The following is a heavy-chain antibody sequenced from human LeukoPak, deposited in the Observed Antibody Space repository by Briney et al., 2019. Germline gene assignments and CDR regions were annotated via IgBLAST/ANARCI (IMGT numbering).Heavy chain of an antibody. V-gene: IGHV3-23*01. D-gene: IGHD1-26*01. CDR1: GFTFISYA. J-gene: IGHJ4*02. Sequence: PGGSLRLSCAASGFTFISYAMSWFRQAPGKGLDWVSAIIGSVGSTYYPDSVKGRFNIYRDNSKNTLYLQMNSLRAEDTAVYYCARVRYSGSHGDFDYWGQETLVTVSS. CDR2: IIGSVGST. CDR3: ARVRYSGSHGDFDY.